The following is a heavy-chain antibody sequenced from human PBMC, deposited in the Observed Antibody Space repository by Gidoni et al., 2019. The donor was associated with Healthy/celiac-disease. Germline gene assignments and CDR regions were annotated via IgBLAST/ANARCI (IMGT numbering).Heavy chain of an antibody. CDR1: GFTCSSYW. V-gene: IGHV3-7*03. Sequence: EVQLVESGGGLVQPGGSLRRSCAASGFTCSSYWMSWVRQAPGKGLEWVANIKQDGSETYYVDSVKGRFTISRDNAKNSLYLQMNSLSAEDTAVYYCARDQTGKSIAAPTLFDYWGQGTLVTVSS. CDR3: ARDQTGKSIAAPTLFDY. CDR2: IKQDGSET. J-gene: IGHJ4*02. D-gene: IGHD6-13*01.